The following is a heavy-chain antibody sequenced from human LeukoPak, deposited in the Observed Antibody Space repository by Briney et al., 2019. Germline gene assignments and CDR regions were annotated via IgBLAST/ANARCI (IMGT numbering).Heavy chain of an antibody. D-gene: IGHD3-10*01. V-gene: IGHV1-69*04. J-gene: IGHJ4*02. CDR2: IIPILGIA. CDR3: ASWFRGVIIHDY. CDR1: GGTFSSYA. Sequence: SVKVSCKASGGTFSSYAISWVRQAPGQGLEWMGRIIPILGIANYAQKFQGRVTITADKSTSTAYMELSSLRSEDTAVYYCASWFRGVIIHDYWGQGTLVTVSS.